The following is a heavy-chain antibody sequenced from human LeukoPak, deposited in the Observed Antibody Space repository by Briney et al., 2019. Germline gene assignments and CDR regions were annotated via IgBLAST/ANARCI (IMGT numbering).Heavy chain of an antibody. Sequence: GGSLRLSCAASGFTFSSYGMHWVRQAPGKGLEWVAVISYDGSNKYYADSVKGRFTISRDNSKNTLYLQMDSLSDEDTAVYYCATEGGSSGRAGYFDCWGQGTLVTVSS. D-gene: IGHD6-19*01. CDR3: ATEGGSSGRAGYFDC. CDR2: ISYDGSNK. J-gene: IGHJ4*02. V-gene: IGHV3-30*03. CDR1: GFTFSSYG.